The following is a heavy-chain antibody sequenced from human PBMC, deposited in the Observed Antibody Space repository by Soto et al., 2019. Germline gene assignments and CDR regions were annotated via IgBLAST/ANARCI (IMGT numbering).Heavy chain of an antibody. Sequence: GGSLRLSCAASGFTFSDYYMSWIRQAPGKGLEWVSYISSSSSYTNYADSVKGRFTISRDNAKNSLYLQMNSLRAEDTAVYYCARDNGYCSGGSCYSPSYYIDYSGQATLVTVSS. V-gene: IGHV3-11*06. J-gene: IGHJ4*02. CDR2: ISSSSSYT. CDR3: ARDNGYCSGGSCYSPSYYIDY. D-gene: IGHD2-15*01. CDR1: GFTFSDYY.